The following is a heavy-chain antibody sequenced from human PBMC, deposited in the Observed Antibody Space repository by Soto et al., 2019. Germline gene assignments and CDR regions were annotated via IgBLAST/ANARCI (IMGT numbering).Heavy chain of an antibody. CDR1: GFTFSDYA. J-gene: IGHJ3*02. V-gene: IGHV3-33*01. CDR2: IWFDGSKE. D-gene: IGHD2-15*01. CDR3: PRAEGVVGDAFDI. Sequence: QVHLVESGGGVVQPGRSLRLSCAASGFTFSDYAMHWVRQAPGKGLEWVASIWFDGSKEYYADSVKGRFTISRDQSKNTLYLQMNSLRVEDTAVYYCPRAEGVVGDAFDIGGQGTMVTVSS.